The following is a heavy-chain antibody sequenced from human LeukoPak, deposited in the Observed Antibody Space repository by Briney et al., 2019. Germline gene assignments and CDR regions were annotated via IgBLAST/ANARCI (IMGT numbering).Heavy chain of an antibody. CDR1: GYTFTGYY. CDR3: ANDGSVRGWWFDP. CDR2: INPNSGGT. J-gene: IGHJ5*02. Sequence: ASLKLSCKASGYTFTGYYMQCVRQAPGQGLEWMGWINPNSGGTNYAQKFQGRVIMTRDTSISTAYMELSRLRSDDTAVYYWANDGSVRGWWFDPWGQGTLVTVSS. V-gene: IGHV1-2*02. D-gene: IGHD3-10*01.